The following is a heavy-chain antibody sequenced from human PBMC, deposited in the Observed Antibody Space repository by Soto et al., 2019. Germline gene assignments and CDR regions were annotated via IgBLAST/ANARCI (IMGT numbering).Heavy chain of an antibody. CDR1: GGSFSTSA. CDR3: TRLERRDYYDRTGSSPDQYGMDV. J-gene: IGHJ6*02. D-gene: IGHD3-22*01. V-gene: IGHV3-73*01. CDR2: IRSKANSHAT. Sequence: GGALRRKCVASGGSFSTSAMNWVRQASGKGLEWIGRIRSKANSHATAYAASVKGRFIISRDDSQNTVFLQMNSLKTEDTAVYYCTRLERRDYYDRTGSSPDQYGMDVWGQGTTVTVSS.